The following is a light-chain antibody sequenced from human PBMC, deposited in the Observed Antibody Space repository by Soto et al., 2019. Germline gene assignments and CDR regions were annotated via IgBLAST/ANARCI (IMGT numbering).Light chain of an antibody. CDR3: QQGGNWPLT. CDR2: GAS. V-gene: IGKV3D-20*02. Sequence: EIVLPQSPGTLSLSPGERVTLSCRASQSVSSNFLAWYQQKPGQAPRLLIYGASNRAAGIPDRFSGSGSGTDFTLTISSLEPEDFAVYYCQQGGNWPLTFGQGTRLEIK. CDR1: QSVSSNF. J-gene: IGKJ5*01.